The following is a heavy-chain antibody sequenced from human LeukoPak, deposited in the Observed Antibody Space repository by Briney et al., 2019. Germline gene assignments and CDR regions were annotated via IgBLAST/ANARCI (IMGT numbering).Heavy chain of an antibody. CDR1: GFTFSSYS. V-gene: IGHV3-48*01. CDR3: ARDRVRYFDWFTSRAFDI. J-gene: IGHJ3*02. Sequence: GGSLRLSCAASGFTFSSYSMNWVRQAPGKGLEWVSYISSSSSTIYYADSVKGRFTISRDNAKNSLYLQMNSLRAEDTAVYYCARDRVRYFDWFTSRAFDIWGQGTMVTVSS. CDR2: ISSSSSTI. D-gene: IGHD3-9*01.